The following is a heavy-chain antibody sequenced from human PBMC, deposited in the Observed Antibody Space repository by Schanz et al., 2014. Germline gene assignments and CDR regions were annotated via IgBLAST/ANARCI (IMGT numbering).Heavy chain of an antibody. D-gene: IGHD2-21*01. V-gene: IGHV3-48*01. CDR3: AKGQLLSYYFDY. CDR1: GFSFSDYS. CDR2: IKISGDV. Sequence: EVQLVESGGGLAQPGGSLRLSCAASGFSFSDYSMNWVRQAPGKGLEWISYIKISGDVFYTDSVKGRFTISRDNAKSSLYLQMNSLRAEDTAVYYCAKGQLLSYYFDYWGQGTLVTVSS. J-gene: IGHJ4*02.